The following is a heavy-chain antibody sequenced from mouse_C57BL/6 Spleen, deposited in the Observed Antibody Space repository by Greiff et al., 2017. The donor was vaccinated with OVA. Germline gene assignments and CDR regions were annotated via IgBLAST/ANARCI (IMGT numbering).Heavy chain of an antibody. V-gene: IGHV1-50*01. J-gene: IGHJ2*01. CDR1: GYTFTSYW. CDR3: APNWDY. Sequence: QVHVKQSGAELVKPGASVKLSCKASGYTFTSYWMQWVNQRPGQGLEWIGEIDPAGSYTNYNPKYKGKATLTVDTSSSTAYMQLSSLTSEDSAVDYCAPNWDYWGQGTTLTVSS. CDR2: IDPAGSYT. D-gene: IGHD4-1*01.